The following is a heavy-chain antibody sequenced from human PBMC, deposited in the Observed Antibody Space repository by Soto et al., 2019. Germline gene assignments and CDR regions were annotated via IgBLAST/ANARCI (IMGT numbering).Heavy chain of an antibody. J-gene: IGHJ4*02. CDR2: ITTSGSTA. D-gene: IGHD3-10*01. CDR3: ARARWVGTY. Sequence: EAQLVESGGGLVQPGGSLRLSCAASGFSFSTYAMNWVRQTPGKGLEWVAYITTSGSTAHYADSVRGRFTISRDNAKNSLYLQMNSLKPEDTAVYYGARARWVGTYWGQGTLVTVSS. CDR1: GFSFSTYA. V-gene: IGHV3-48*01.